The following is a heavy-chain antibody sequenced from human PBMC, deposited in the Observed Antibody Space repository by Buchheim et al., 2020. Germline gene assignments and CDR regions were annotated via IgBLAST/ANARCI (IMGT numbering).Heavy chain of an antibody. CDR2: INPNSGGT. J-gene: IGHJ5*02. D-gene: IGHD6-13*01. CDR1: GYTFTGYY. Sequence: QVQLVQSGAEVKKPGASVKVSCKASGYTFTGYYMHWVRQAPGQGLEWMGWINPNSGGTNYAQKFQGRVTMTRETSISTAYMELSRLRSDDTAAYYCARAFSPRSVAAAGLKWFDPWGQGTL. V-gene: IGHV1-2*02. CDR3: ARAFSPRSVAAAGLKWFDP.